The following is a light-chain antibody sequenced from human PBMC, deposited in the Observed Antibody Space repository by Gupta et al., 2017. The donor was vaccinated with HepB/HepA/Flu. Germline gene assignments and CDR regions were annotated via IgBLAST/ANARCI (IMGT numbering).Light chain of an antibody. Sequence: QSVLTQPPSASGTPGQRVTIPCSGSSSNIGSNTVNWYQQLPGTAPKLLIYSNNQRPSGVPDRFSGSKSGTSASLAISGLQSEDEADYYCAAWDDSLEGWVFGGGTKLTVL. CDR3: AAWDDSLEGWV. V-gene: IGLV1-44*01. CDR2: SNN. CDR1: SSNIGSNT. J-gene: IGLJ3*02.